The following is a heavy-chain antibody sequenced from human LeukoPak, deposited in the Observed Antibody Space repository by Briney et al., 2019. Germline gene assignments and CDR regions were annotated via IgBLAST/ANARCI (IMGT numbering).Heavy chain of an antibody. V-gene: IGHV4-39*07. CDR3: ARVRYSSFHYYYYMDV. J-gene: IGHJ6*03. CDR2: IYYSGST. CDR1: GGSISSSSYY. Sequence: PSETLSLTCTVSGGSISSSSYYWGWIRQPPGKGLEWIGSIYYSGSTYYNPSLKSRVTISVDTSKNQFSLKLSSVTAADTAVYYCARVRYSSFHYYYYMDVWGKGTTVTVSS. D-gene: IGHD6-13*01.